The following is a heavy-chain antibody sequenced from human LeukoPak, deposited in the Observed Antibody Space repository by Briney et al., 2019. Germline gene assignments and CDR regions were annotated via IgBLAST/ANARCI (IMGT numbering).Heavy chain of an antibody. CDR3: AKKWSGDYDSSGINDAFDI. J-gene: IGHJ3*02. CDR2: ISGSGGNK. D-gene: IGHD3-22*01. Sequence: GGSLRLSCAASGFTFSNYAMSWVRQAPGKGLEWVSIISGSGGNKYYADSVKGRFTISRDNSKNTLYLQMKSLRAEDTAVYYCAKKWSGDYDSSGINDAFDIWGQGTMVTVSS. V-gene: IGHV3-23*01. CDR1: GFTFSNYA.